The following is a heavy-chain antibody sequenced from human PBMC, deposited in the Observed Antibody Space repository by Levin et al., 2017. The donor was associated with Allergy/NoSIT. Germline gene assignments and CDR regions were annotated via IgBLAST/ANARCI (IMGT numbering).Heavy chain of an antibody. Sequence: GESLKISCEVSGFTLSSHAMSWVRQAPGKGLEWVSSIISNGEKTFYADSVKGRFTTSRDTLKNTVYLEMKNMRADDTAVYYCAKDSGTYFGWLGPWGQGTLVTVSS. J-gene: IGHJ5*02. V-gene: IGHV3-23*01. CDR2: IISNGEKT. CDR1: GFTLSSHA. CDR3: AKDSGTYFGWLGP. D-gene: IGHD1-26*01.